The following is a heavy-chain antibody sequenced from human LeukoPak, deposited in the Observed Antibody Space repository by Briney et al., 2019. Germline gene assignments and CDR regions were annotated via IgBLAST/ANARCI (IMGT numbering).Heavy chain of an antibody. CDR1: RFTFSNYN. J-gene: IGHJ6*03. D-gene: IGHD5-18*01. V-gene: IGHV3-48*04. CDR2: ITGSSSTI. CDR3: ARDQGEWGYTYGRRGGFYYYYYMDV. Sequence: GGSLRLSCAASRFTFSNYNMHWVRQAPGKGPEWISYITGSSSTIYYADSVKGRFTISRDNAKNSLYLQMNSLRAEDTAVYYCARDQGEWGYTYGRRGGFYYYYYMDVWGKGTTVTISS.